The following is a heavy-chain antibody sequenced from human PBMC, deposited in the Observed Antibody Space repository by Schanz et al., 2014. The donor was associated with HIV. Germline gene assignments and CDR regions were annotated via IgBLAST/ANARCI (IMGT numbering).Heavy chain of an antibody. CDR2: ISYDGSST. J-gene: IGHJ6*02. V-gene: IGHV3-30*03. CDR3: ARDVSHDSSGHYSDYYYGMDV. D-gene: IGHD3-22*01. Sequence: QVQLVESGGGVGQPGRSLRLSCTASGFTFRSYGMHWVRQAPGKGLEWVAVISYDGSSTYYADSVKGRFTISRDNSKNTLYLQMNSLRAEDTAVYYCARDVSHDSSGHYSDYYYGMDVWGQGTTVTVSS. CDR1: GFTFRSYG.